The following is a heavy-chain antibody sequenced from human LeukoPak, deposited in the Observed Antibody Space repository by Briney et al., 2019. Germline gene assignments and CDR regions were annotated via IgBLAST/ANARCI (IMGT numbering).Heavy chain of an antibody. Sequence: PSETLSLTCTVSGGSISSSSYYWGWIRQPPGKGLEWIGSIYYSGSTYYNPSLKSRVTISVDTSKNQFSLKLSSVTAADTAVYYCARVLYYCMDVWGKGTTVTVSS. CDR2: IYYSGST. CDR3: ARVLYYCMDV. CDR1: GGSISSSSYY. J-gene: IGHJ6*03. V-gene: IGHV4-39*07.